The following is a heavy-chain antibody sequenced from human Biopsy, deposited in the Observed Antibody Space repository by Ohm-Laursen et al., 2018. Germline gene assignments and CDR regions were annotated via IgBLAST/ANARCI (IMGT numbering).Heavy chain of an antibody. D-gene: IGHD2-15*01. J-gene: IGHJ4*02. CDR1: GKTFSDYY. V-gene: IGHV4-34*08. CDR3: GNEVHGRDY. Sequence: SQTLSLTWEVYGKTFSDYYWSWIRQPPGKGLEWIGRINQSGRTNYNPSLKSRVNISADKSNNQFSLKLTSVTSADTAVYFCGNEVHGRDYWGLGALVTVSS. CDR2: INQSGRT.